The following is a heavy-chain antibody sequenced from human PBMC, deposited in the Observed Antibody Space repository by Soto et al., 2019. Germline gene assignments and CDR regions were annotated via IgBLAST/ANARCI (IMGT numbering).Heavy chain of an antibody. V-gene: IGHV3-74*01. CDR2: INSDGSST. CDR1: GLTFSSSW. Sequence: GGSLRLSCAASGLTFSSSWMHWVRQAPGKGLVWVSRINSDGSSTSYADSVKGRFTISRDNAKNTLYLQMNSLRAEDTAVYYCARDPPNIAARRHYYYYGMDVWGQGTTVTVSS. CDR3: ARDPPNIAARRHYYYYGMDV. D-gene: IGHD6-6*01. J-gene: IGHJ6*02.